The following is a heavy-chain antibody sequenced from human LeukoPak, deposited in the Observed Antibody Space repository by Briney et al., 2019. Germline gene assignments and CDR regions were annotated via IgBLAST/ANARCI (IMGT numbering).Heavy chain of an antibody. D-gene: IGHD3-22*01. CDR1: GFTFSTHN. CDR3: ARGSTYYYGSRPDAFDI. CDR2: ISSSSSYI. Sequence: GGSLRLSCAASGFTFSTHNMNWVRQAPGKGLEWVSFISSSSSYIYYTDSVKGRFTISRDNAKNSLYLQMNSLRAEDTAVYYCARGSTYYYGSRPDAFDIWGQGTMVTVSS. J-gene: IGHJ3*02. V-gene: IGHV3-21*01.